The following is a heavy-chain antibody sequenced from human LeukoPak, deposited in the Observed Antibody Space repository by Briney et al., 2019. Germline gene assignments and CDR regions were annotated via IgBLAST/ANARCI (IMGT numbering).Heavy chain of an antibody. CDR3: AREFGPDYFDY. Sequence: GGSLRLSCTVSGFTFSGYTMHWVRQAPGKGLEWVSSISSSGLYIYFADSLKGRFTISRDNAKNSLYLQVNSLRAEDTAVYYCAREFGPDYFDYWGQGTLVTVSS. J-gene: IGHJ4*02. CDR1: GFTFSGYT. V-gene: IGHV3-21*01. D-gene: IGHD2-2*01. CDR2: ISSSGLYI.